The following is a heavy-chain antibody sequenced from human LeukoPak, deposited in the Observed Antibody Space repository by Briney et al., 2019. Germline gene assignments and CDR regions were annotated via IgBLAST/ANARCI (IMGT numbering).Heavy chain of an antibody. D-gene: IGHD3-10*01. V-gene: IGHV4-38-2*02. CDR3: ARVGGDYGSGSLDY. CDR2: IYHSGNT. CDR1: GYSISSGYY. Sequence: SETLSLTCTVSGYSISSGYYWGWIRQPPGKGLEWIGSIYHSGNTFYNPSLKSRVTISVDTSKNQFSLKLSSVTAADTAVYYCARVGGDYGSGSLDYWGQGTLVTVSS. J-gene: IGHJ4*02.